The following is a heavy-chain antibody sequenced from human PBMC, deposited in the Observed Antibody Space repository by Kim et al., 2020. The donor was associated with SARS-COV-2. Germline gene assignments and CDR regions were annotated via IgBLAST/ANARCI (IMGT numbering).Heavy chain of an antibody. J-gene: IGHJ4*02. CDR2: IWNDGSKK. D-gene: IGHD3-3*01. CDR1: GFTFGSYN. CDR3: SGFGY. Sequence: GGSLRLSCVGSGFTFGSYNIHWVRQAPGKGLEWVALIWNDGSKKYYADSVEGRITISRDNSNNTLYLQMNSVRAEDTAMYYCSGFGYWGQGSLVTVSS. V-gene: IGHV3-33*01.